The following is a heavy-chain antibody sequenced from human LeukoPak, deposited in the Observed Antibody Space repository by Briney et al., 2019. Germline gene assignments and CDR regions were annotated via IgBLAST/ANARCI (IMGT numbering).Heavy chain of an antibody. Sequence: GRSLRLSCAVSGFTFNSYAMTWVRQAPEKGLEWASSIIDSGISTYYGDSVKGRFTISRDNSKNTLYLQMNSLRAEDAAVYYCAKGSRGSYDYWGQGILVTVSS. V-gene: IGHV3-23*01. D-gene: IGHD1-26*01. CDR3: AKGSRGSYDY. CDR1: GFTFNSYA. J-gene: IGHJ4*02. CDR2: IIDSGIST.